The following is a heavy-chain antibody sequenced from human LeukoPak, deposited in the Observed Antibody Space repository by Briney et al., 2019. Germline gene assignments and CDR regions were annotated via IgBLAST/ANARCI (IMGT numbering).Heavy chain of an antibody. J-gene: IGHJ4*02. CDR1: GYTFTNYG. D-gene: IGHD3/OR15-3a*01. V-gene: IGHV1-18*01. CDR3: ARDPGLGFFDY. CDR2: ISAYNGNR. Sequence: ASVKVSCQASGYTFTNYGISWVRQAPGHGREGMGWISAYNGNRNYAQKLQGRVTMTTDTSTSTAYIELRSLRSDDTSVYYCARDPGLGFFDYWGQGTLVTVSS.